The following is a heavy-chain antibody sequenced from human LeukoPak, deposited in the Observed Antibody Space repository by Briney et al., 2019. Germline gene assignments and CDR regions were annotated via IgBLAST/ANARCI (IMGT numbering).Heavy chain of an antibody. D-gene: IGHD1-26*01. CDR2: ISSSSSYI. J-gene: IGHJ4*02. V-gene: IGHV3-21*01. Sequence: GGSLRLSCAASGFTFSSYSMNWVRQAPGKGLEWVSSISSSSSYIYYADSVKGRFTISRDNSKNTLYLQMNSLRAEETAVYSGAKDDRYRGSCVGLKAIDYWGQGTLVTVSS. CDR1: GFTFSSYS. CDR3: AKDDRYRGSCVGLKAIDY.